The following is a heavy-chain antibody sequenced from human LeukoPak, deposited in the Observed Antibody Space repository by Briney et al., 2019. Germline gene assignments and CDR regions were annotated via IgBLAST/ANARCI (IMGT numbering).Heavy chain of an antibody. J-gene: IGHJ6*03. Sequence: PGGSLRLSCSAYGWIFDDFAMHWGRQAPGKGLEWVSGISWNSGSIGYADSVKGRFTISRDNAKNSLYLQMNSLRAEDMALYYCVKDKAAEEYYYMDVWGKGTTVTVSS. CDR3: VKDKAAEEYYYMDV. D-gene: IGHD6-13*01. CDR1: GWIFDDFA. CDR2: ISWNSGSI. V-gene: IGHV3-9*03.